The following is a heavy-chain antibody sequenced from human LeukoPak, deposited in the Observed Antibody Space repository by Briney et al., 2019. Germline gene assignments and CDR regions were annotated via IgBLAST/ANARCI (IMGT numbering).Heavy chain of an antibody. Sequence: SVKVSCKASGGTFSSYAISWVRQAPGQGHEWMGGIIPIFGTANYAQKFQGRVTITADESTSTAYMELSSLRSEDTAVYYCAREYGYYYDSSGDYVCYWGQGTLVTVSS. CDR1: GGTFSSYA. V-gene: IGHV1-69*13. J-gene: IGHJ4*02. D-gene: IGHD3-22*01. CDR2: IIPIFGTA. CDR3: AREYGYYYDSSGDYVCY.